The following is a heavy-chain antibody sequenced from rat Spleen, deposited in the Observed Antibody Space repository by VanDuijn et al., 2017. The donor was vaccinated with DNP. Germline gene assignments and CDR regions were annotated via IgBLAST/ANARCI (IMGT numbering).Heavy chain of an antibody. V-gene: IGHV5-17*01. J-gene: IGHJ2*01. CDR2: IIYDGSNT. CDR3: ARHYYSGDPYYFDY. D-gene: IGHD1-1*01. CDR1: GFTFSDYA. Sequence: EVQLVESGGGLVQPGNSLKLSCAASGFTFSDYAMAWVRQSLRKGLEWVAVIIYDGSNTHYRDSVKGRFSISRDNAKSTLYLQVNSLRSEDTATYYCARHYYSGDPYYFDYWGQGVMVTVSS.